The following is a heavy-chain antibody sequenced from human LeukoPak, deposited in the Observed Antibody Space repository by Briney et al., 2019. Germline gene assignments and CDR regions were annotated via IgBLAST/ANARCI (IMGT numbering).Heavy chain of an antibody. D-gene: IGHD6-13*01. CDR3: ARDRSYRSSWITDAFDI. J-gene: IGHJ3*02. CDR1: GFTFSSYS. CDR2: ISSSSSYI. V-gene: IGHV3-21*01. Sequence: GGSLRLSCAASGFTFSSYSMNWVRQAPGKGLEWVSSISSSSSYIYYADSVKGRFTISRDNAKNSLYLQMNSLRAEDTAVYYCARDRSYRSSWITDAFDIWGQGTMVTVSS.